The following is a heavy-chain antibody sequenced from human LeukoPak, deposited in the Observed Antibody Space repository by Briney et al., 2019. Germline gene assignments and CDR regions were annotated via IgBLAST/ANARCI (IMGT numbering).Heavy chain of an antibody. Sequence: PGGSLRLSCAASGFTFSSYNMNWVRQAPGKGLEWVSYISSGSSTIYYADSVKGRFTISRDNAKNSLYLQMNSLRAEDTAVYYCARVGVRGYYYGMDVWGQGTTVTVSS. J-gene: IGHJ6*02. CDR2: ISSGSSTI. CDR1: GFTFSSYN. D-gene: IGHD3-16*01. V-gene: IGHV3-48*01. CDR3: ARVGVRGYYYGMDV.